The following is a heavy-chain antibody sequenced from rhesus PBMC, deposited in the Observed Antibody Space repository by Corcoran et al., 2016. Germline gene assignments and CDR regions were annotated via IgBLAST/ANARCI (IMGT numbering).Heavy chain of an antibody. V-gene: IGHV4-122*02. CDR1: GGSISSGYYY. J-gene: IGHJ1*01. CDR3: ARAYSWNTPPGGYFEF. CDR2: ITYSGST. Sequence: QVQLQESGPGLVKPSETLSLTCAVSGGSISSGYYYWSWIHQPPGKGLEWIGYITYSGSTSYNPSLKSRVTISRDTSKNQFSLKLSSVTAADTAVDYCARAYSWNTPPGGYFEFWGQGALVTVSS. D-gene: IGHD1-20*01.